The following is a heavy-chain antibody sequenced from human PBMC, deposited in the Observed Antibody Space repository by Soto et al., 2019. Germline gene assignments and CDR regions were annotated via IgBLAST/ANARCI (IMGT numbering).Heavy chain of an antibody. Sequence: QEQLVQSGAEVKKPGSSVKVSCKASGGLFSSYPISWVRQVPGQGLEWMGGIIPVFQTAYYTQRYKGRVTITADESTNKAHMDLSGLRFEDRAIYYWARGGSGYTWFHDFWGQGTLVTVSS. V-gene: IGHV1-69*01. CDR3: ARGGSGYTWFHDF. CDR1: GGLFSSYP. J-gene: IGHJ4*02. D-gene: IGHD3-22*01. CDR2: IIPVFQTA.